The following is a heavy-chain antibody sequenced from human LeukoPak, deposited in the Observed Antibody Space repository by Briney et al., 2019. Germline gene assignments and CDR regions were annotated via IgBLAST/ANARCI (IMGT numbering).Heavy chain of an antibody. CDR1: GFTFSSYW. CDR2: IRSDGST. V-gene: IGHV3-74*01. CDR3: ARAGDYGSGSCAFDM. Sequence: EGSLRLSCAASGFTFSSYWMHWVRQAPGKGLVWVSRIRSDGSTTYADSVKGRFTISSDNAKNTLYLQMNSLRAEDTAVYYCARAGDYGSGSCAFDMWGQGTMVTVSS. J-gene: IGHJ3*02. D-gene: IGHD3-10*01.